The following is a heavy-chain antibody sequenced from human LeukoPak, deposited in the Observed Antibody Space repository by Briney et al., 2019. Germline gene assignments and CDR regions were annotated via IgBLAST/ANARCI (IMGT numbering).Heavy chain of an antibody. CDR2: ISYDGSNK. D-gene: IGHD4-17*01. V-gene: IGHV3-30-3*01. CDR3: AREGLGYGDYGAHFDY. CDR1: GFTFRSYA. Sequence: GGSLRLSCAASGFTFRSYAMHWVRQAPGKGLEWVAVISYDGSNKFYADSVKGRFTISRDNSNNTLYLQMNSLRAEDTAVYYCAREGLGYGDYGAHFDYWGQGTLVTVSS. J-gene: IGHJ4*02.